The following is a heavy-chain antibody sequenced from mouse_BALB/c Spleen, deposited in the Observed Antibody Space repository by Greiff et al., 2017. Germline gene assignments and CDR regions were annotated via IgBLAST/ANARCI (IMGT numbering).Heavy chain of an antibody. CDR3: ARRDGYYAMDY. CDR2: IYWGDDK. V-gene: IGHV8-12*01. CDR1: GFSLSTSGMG. Sequence: QVTLKESGPGILQPSQTLSLTCSFSGFSLSTSGMGVSWIRQPSGKGLEWLAHIYWGDDKRYNPSLKSRLTIYKDTSSNQVFLKITSVDTADTATYYCARRDGYYAMDYGGQGTSVTVSS. J-gene: IGHJ4*01.